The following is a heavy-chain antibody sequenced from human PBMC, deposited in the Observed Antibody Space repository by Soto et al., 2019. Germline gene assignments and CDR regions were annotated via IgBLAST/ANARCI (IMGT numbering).Heavy chain of an antibody. Sequence: GGSLRLSCAASGFTFSTSLMSWVRQATGKGLEWVSAIGTAGDTYYPGSVKGRFTISRENAKNTLYLQMNSLRAEDTAVYYCATSPLGYDSSGYYDYWGQGTLVTVSS. CDR3: ATSPLGYDSSGYYDY. D-gene: IGHD3-22*01. V-gene: IGHV3-13*01. CDR1: GFTFSTSL. J-gene: IGHJ4*02. CDR2: IGTAGDT.